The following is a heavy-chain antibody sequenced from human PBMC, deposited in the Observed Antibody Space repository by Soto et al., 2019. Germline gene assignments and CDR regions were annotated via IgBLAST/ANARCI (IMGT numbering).Heavy chain of an antibody. D-gene: IGHD3-16*01. Sequence: QVQLVESGGGLVKPGGSLRLSCAASGIIFSDYMSWVRQAPGKGLEWLSYISGSGRTIYSADSVKGRFTISRDNATNSLHLQMNILRAEDTAVYYCARLPFPWGWFDPWGQGTLVTVSS. CDR1: GIIFSDY. J-gene: IGHJ5*02. V-gene: IGHV3-11*01. CDR3: ARLPFPWGWFDP. CDR2: ISGSGRTI.